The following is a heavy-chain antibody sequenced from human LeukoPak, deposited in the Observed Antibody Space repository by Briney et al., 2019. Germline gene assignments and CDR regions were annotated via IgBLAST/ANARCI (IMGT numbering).Heavy chain of an antibody. CDR2: IIPTLGIA. J-gene: IGHJ4*02. D-gene: IGHD3-22*01. Sequence: VASVTVSCKASGYTFTGYYMHWVRQAPGQGLEWMGRIIPTLGIANYAQKFQGRVTITADKSTSTAYMELSSLRSEDTAVYYCAKPLNYYDSSGYPMGGGDWGQGTLVTVSS. V-gene: IGHV1-69*02. CDR1: GYTFTGYY. CDR3: AKPLNYYDSSGYPMGGGD.